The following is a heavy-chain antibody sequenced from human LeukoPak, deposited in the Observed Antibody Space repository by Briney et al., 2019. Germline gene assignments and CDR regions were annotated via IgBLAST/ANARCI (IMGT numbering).Heavy chain of an antibody. V-gene: IGHV4-59*06. CDR1: GGFISSYY. Sequence: KASETLSLXCTVSGGFISSYYWSWIRQPPGKGLEWIGYIYYSGSTYYNPSLKSRVTISVDTSKNQFSLKLSSVTAADTAVYYCAQGGDYSSSSVFDYWGQGTLVTVSS. CDR2: IYYSGST. D-gene: IGHD6-6*01. J-gene: IGHJ4*02. CDR3: AQGGDYSSSSVFDY.